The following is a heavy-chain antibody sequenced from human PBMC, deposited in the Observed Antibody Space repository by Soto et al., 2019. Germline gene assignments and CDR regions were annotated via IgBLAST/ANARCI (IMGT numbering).Heavy chain of an antibody. CDR3: ARAYDYGGYPADY. J-gene: IGHJ4*02. V-gene: IGHV3-33*01. D-gene: IGHD4-17*01. CDR1: GFTFSSYG. Sequence: QVQLVESGGGVVQPGRSLRLSCAASGFTFSSYGMHWVRQAPGKGLEWVAVIWYDGSNKYYADSVKGRFTISRDNSKNTLYLQMNSLRAEDTAVYYCARAYDYGGYPADYWGQGTLVTVSS. CDR2: IWYDGSNK.